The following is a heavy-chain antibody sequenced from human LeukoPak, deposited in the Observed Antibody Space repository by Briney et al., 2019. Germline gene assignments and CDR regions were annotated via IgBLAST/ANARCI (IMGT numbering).Heavy chain of an antibody. CDR2: IYTSGST. V-gene: IGHV4-61*02. Sequence: PSETLSLTCTVSGGSISSGSYYWSWIRQPAGKGLEWIGRIYTSGSTNYNPSLKSRVTISVDTSKNQFSLKLSSVTAADTAVYYCARVYRYFDYWGQGTLVTVSS. CDR1: GGSISSGSYY. CDR3: ARVYRYFDY. D-gene: IGHD1-14*01. J-gene: IGHJ4*02.